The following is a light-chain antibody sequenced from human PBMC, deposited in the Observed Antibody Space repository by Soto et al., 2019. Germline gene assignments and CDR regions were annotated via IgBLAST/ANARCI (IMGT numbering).Light chain of an antibody. CDR2: NTS. J-gene: IGLJ3*02. V-gene: IGLV7-46*01. Sequence: QAVVTQEPSVTVSPGGTVTLTCGSSTGAVTSGHYPYWFQQKPGQAPRTLFYNTSNKHSWTPARFSGSLLGGKAALTLSGAQPEDEAEYYCLLSYSGARVFGGGTKLTVL. CDR1: TGAVTSGHY. CDR3: LLSYSGARV.